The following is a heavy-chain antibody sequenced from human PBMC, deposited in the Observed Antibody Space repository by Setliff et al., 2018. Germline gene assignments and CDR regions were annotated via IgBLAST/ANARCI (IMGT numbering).Heavy chain of an antibody. CDR1: GGGGSFSAYY. V-gene: IGHV4-34*01. D-gene: IGHD6-19*01. J-gene: IGHJ4*02. CDR2: ISPGGST. CDR3: ATSGFCSASSCYSFDD. Sequence: SETLSLTCGVSGGGGSFSAYYWSWIRQPPGKGLEWIGEISPGGSTIYNPSLRSRVTMSVDTAKNRFSLNLTSVTAADTAVYYCATSGFCSASSCYSFDDWGQGALVTVSS.